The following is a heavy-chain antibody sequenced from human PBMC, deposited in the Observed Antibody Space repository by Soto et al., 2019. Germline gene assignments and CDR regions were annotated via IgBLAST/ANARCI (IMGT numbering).Heavy chain of an antibody. CDR2: IIPMIDIP. V-gene: IGHV1-69*04. Sequence: QVQLVQSGAEVKKPGSSVKLSCKTSGDTFSSDTLCWVRQAPGQGLELMGRIIPMIDIPNYAQKFQGRVTITADKSTTTVNMECSWLTSEDTAVYYCARDVGNFNGSGSYSKALDYWGQGTLVTVSS. CDR1: GDTFSSDT. CDR3: ARDVGNFNGSGSYSKALDY. J-gene: IGHJ4*02. D-gene: IGHD3-10*01.